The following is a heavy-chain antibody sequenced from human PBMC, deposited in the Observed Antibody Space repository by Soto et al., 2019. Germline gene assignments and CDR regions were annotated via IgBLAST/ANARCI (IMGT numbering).Heavy chain of an antibody. D-gene: IGHD3-10*01. Sequence: EVQLVQSGAEVKKPGESLKISCQGSGYSFTSYWIAWVRQMPGKGLEWMGIIYAGDSDTRYSPSFQGQVTISADKSSSTAYLQWSTLRASDPGIYYCARISYSPHTYYNGLDAWGQGTTVTVSS. CDR3: ARISYSPHTYYNGLDA. CDR2: IYAGDSDT. J-gene: IGHJ6*02. CDR1: GYSFTSYW. V-gene: IGHV5-51*01.